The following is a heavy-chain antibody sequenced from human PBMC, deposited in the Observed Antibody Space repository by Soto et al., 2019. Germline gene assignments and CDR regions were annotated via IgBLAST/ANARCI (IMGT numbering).Heavy chain of an antibody. CDR3: AKDMATMVRGAYGMDV. J-gene: IGHJ6*02. Sequence: PGGSLRLSCAASGFTFDYYAMHWVRQSPGKGLEWVSGISWNSGSIGYADSVKGRFTISRDNAKNSLYLQMNSLRAEDTALYYCAKDMATMVRGAYGMDVWGQGTTVTVSS. CDR1: GFTFDYYA. D-gene: IGHD3-10*01. V-gene: IGHV3-9*01. CDR2: ISWNSGSI.